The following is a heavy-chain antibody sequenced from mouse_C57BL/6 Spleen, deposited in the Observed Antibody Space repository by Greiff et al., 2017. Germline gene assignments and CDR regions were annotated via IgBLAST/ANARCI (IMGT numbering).Heavy chain of an antibody. CDR3: ARSLYDGYPRGFAY. CDR2: INPSSGYT. D-gene: IGHD2-3*01. CDR1: GYTFTSYW. V-gene: IGHV1-7*01. J-gene: IGHJ3*01. Sequence: QVHVKQSGAELAKPGASVKLSCKASGYTFTSYWMHWVKQRPGQGLEWIGYINPSSGYTKYNQKFKDKATLTADKSSSTAYMQLSSLTHEDSAVYYCARSLYDGYPRGFAYWGQGTLVTVSA.